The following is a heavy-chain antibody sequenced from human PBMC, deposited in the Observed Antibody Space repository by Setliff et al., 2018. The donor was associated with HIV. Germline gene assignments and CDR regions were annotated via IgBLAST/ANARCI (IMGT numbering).Heavy chain of an antibody. J-gene: IGHJ6*03. V-gene: IGHV1-24*01. Sequence: GASVKVSCKVSGYTLTEVSMHWVRQAPKKGLEWMGYFDPQDGETVHAQKFQGRVTITADESTSTVYMELSRLISDDTAVYYCVRDRTHQNWGSRGYYYMDVWGKGTTVTVSS. CDR3: VRDRTHQNWGSRGYYYMDV. D-gene: IGHD7-27*01. CDR2: FDPQDGET. CDR1: GYTLTEVS.